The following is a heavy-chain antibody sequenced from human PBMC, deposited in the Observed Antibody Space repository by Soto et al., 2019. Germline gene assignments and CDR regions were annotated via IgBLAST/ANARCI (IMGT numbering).Heavy chain of an antibody. J-gene: IGHJ5*02. V-gene: IGHV4-59*01. D-gene: IGHD3-22*01. CDR2: IYYSGST. CDR3: ARGMTYYYDSSGYSDNWFDP. Sequence: SETLSLTCTVSGGSISSYYWSWIRQPPGKGLEWIGYIYYSGSTNYNPSLKSRVTISVDTSKNQFSLKLSSVPAADTAVYYCARGMTYYYDSSGYSDNWFDPWGQGTLVTVSS. CDR1: GGSISSYY.